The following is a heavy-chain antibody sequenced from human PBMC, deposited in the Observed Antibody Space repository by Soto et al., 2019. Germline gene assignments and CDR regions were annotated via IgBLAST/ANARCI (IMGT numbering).Heavy chain of an antibody. V-gene: IGHV1-8*01. CDR3: ARNLWETGDFDY. CDR2: MNPNSGNT. Sequence: QVQLVQSGADVKKPGASVKVSCKASGYTFTSYDINWMRQASGQGLDWMGWMNPNSGNTGYAQKFPGRVTLTRDTSMNTAYMELSSLTYEDPAVYYCARNLWETGDFDYWGQGTLVTVSS. D-gene: IGHD7-27*01. CDR1: GYTFTSYD. J-gene: IGHJ4*02.